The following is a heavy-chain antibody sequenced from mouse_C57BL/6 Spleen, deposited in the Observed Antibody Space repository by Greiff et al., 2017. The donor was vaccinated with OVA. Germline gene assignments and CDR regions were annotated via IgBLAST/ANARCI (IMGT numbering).Heavy chain of an antibody. V-gene: IGHV1-81*01. Sequence: QVQLQQSGAELARPGASVKLSCKASGYTFTSYGISWVKQRTGQGLEWIGEIYPRSGNTYYNEKFKGKATLTADKSSSTAYMELRSLTSEDSAVYFCARKGSSGLYYAMDYWGQGTSVTVSS. CDR3: ARKGSSGLYYAMDY. CDR2: IYPRSGNT. D-gene: IGHD3-2*02. J-gene: IGHJ4*01. CDR1: GYTFTSYG.